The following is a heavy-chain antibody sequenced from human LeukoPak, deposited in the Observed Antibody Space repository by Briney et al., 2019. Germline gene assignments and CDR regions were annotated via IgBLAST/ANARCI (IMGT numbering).Heavy chain of an antibody. CDR3: AKDHYWSIDY. Sequence: LSLTCTVSGDSISSGDYYWSWVRQAPGKGLEWVSAISGSGGSTYYADSVKGRFTVSRDNSKNTLYLQMNSLRAEDTGVYYCAKDHYWSIDYWGRGTLVTVSS. CDR2: ISGSGGST. CDR1: GDSISSGDYY. V-gene: IGHV3-23*01. J-gene: IGHJ4*02. D-gene: IGHD3-3*01.